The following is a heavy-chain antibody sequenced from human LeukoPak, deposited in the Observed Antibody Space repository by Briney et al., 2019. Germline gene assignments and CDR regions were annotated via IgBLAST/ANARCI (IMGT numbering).Heavy chain of an antibody. CDR1: GGSIRSNY. J-gene: IGHJ2*01. CDR3: ARLKYYDSSGYYWYFDL. Sequence: SETLSLTCTVSGGSIRSNYWSWIRQPPGKGLEWIGYIYYSGSTNYNPSLKSRVTISVDTSKNQFSLKLSSVTAADTAVYYCARLKYYDSSGYYWYFDLWGRGTLVTVSS. CDR2: IYYSGST. D-gene: IGHD3-22*01. V-gene: IGHV4-59*08.